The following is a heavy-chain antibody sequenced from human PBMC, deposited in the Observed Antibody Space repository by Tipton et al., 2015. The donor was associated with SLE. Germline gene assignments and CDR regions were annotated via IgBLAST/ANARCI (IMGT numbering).Heavy chain of an antibody. CDR2: ISNSGSTI. J-gene: IGHJ6*03. D-gene: IGHD3-3*01. CDR3: ARGEWQLRYYYMDV. V-gene: IGHV3-11*01. CDR1: YY. Sequence: YYWGWIRQAPGKGLEWISYISNSGSTIYYADSVKGRFTISRDNAKNSLDLQMNSLRAEDTAVYYCARGEWQLRYYYMDVWGKGTTVTVSS.